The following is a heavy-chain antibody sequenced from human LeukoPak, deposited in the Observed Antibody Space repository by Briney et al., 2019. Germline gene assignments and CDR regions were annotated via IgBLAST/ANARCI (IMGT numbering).Heavy chain of an antibody. CDR1: GFTFSTYA. CDR3: AKTSRGNSCYDSPFDY. J-gene: IGHJ4*02. V-gene: IGHV3-23*01. D-gene: IGHD5-12*01. CDR2: VRGSGSDT. Sequence: AGGSLRLSCAASGFTFSTYAMSWVRQAPGKGLEWVSAVRGSGSDTYYANAVKGRLTISRDNSKNTLYLQMNSLRAEETAIYYCAKTSRGNSCYDSPFDYWGQGTLVTVSS.